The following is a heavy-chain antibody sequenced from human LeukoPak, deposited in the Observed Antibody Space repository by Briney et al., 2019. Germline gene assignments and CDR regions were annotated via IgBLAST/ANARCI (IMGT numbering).Heavy chain of an antibody. CDR1: GYTFTGYY. V-gene: IGHV1-2*02. D-gene: IGHD3-3*01. J-gene: IGHJ4*02. Sequence: ASVKVSCKASGYTFTGYYMHWVRQAPGQGLEWMGWINPNSGGTNYAQKFQGRVTMTRDTSISTAYMELSRLRSDDTAVYYCARGYYDFWSPSETQYYFDYWGQGALVTVSS. CDR3: ARGYYDFWSPSETQYYFDY. CDR2: INPNSGGT.